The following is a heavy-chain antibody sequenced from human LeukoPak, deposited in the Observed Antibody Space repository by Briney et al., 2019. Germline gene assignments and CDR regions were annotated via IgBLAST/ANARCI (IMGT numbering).Heavy chain of an antibody. CDR2: IIPIFGTA. V-gene: IGHV1-69*13. Sequence: SVKVSCKASGYTFTSYYMHWVRQAPGQGLEWMGGIIPIFGTANYAQKFQGRVTITADESTSTAYMELSSLRSEDTAVYYCARHYYDWRGAFDIWGQGTMVTVSS. CDR1: GYTFTSYY. CDR3: ARHYYDWRGAFDI. J-gene: IGHJ3*02. D-gene: IGHD3-22*01.